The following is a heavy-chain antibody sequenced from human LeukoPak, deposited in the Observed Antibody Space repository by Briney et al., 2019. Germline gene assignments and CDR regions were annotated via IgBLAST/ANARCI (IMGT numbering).Heavy chain of an antibody. CDR2: TSSSGRTM. CDR3: ARDLWYSGSRAPPRAFDI. V-gene: IGHV3-48*03. CDR1: GFIFSSYE. D-gene: IGHD1-26*01. J-gene: IGHJ3*02. Sequence: GVSLRLSCEASGFIFSSYEMNWVRQAQGKGLEWVSFTSSSGRTMYYADSMKGRFTVSRDNAKNSVYLQMNSLRAEDTAVYYCARDLWYSGSRAPPRAFDIWGQGTMVTVSS.